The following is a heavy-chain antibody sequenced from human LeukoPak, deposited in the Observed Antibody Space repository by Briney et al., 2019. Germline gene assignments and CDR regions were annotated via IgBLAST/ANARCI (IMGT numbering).Heavy chain of an antibody. CDR2: IYYSGST. CDR3: ARSFRAAASSYYFDY. Sequence: SETLSLTCTVSGGSISSYYWSWIRQPPGKGLEWIGYIYYSGSTNYNPSLKSRATISVDTSKNQFSLKLSSVTAADTAVYYCARSFRAAASSYYFDYWGQGTLVTVSS. CDR1: GGSISSYY. J-gene: IGHJ4*02. V-gene: IGHV4-59*01. D-gene: IGHD6-13*01.